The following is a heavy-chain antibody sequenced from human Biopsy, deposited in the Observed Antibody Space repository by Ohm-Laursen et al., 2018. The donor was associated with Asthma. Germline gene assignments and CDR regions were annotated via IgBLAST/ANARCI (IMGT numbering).Heavy chain of an antibody. Sequence: SQTLSLTCTASGGSISSGGYYWSWIRQHPGKGLEWIGYIYYSGSTNYNPSLKSRVTISVDTSKNQFSLKLSSVTAADTAVYYCARERAGYYGSGSYLGYWGQGTLVTVSS. CDR3: ARERAGYYGSGSYLGY. V-gene: IGHV4-31*03. CDR2: IYYSGST. D-gene: IGHD3-10*01. J-gene: IGHJ4*02. CDR1: GGSISSGGYY.